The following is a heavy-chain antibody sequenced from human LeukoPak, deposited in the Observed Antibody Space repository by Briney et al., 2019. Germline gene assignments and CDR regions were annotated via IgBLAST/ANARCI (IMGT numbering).Heavy chain of an antibody. CDR2: ISSSDSTI. Sequence: GGSLRLSCAASGFTFSSYEMNWVRQAPGKGLEWVSYISSSDSTIYYADSVKGRFTISRDNAKNTLYLQMNSLRAEDTAVYYCARSPSIVGATIDYCGQGTLVTVSS. CDR1: GFTFSSYE. D-gene: IGHD1-26*01. V-gene: IGHV3-48*03. CDR3: ARSPSIVGATIDY. J-gene: IGHJ4*02.